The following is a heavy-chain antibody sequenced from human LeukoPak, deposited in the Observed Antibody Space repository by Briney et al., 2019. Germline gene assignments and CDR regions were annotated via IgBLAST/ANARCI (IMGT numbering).Heavy chain of an antibody. CDR3: ARPNWARRYFDY. Sequence: GESLQISCKVSGYSFTNYGIGWVRQLPGKGLEWMGIIYPFDSENRYSPSFEGQVTISADKSITTAYLQWSSLKASDTAMYYCARPNWARRYFDYWGQGTLVTVSS. CDR1: GYSFTNYG. V-gene: IGHV5-51*01. CDR2: IYPFDSEN. J-gene: IGHJ4*02. D-gene: IGHD7-27*01.